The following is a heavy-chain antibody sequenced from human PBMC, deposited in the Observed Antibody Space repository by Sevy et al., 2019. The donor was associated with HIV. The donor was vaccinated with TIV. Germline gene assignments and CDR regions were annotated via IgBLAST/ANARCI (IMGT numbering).Heavy chain of an antibody. CDR2: FDPEDGER. V-gene: IGHV1-24*01. Sequence: ASVKVSCKVSGYTLTQLSMHWVRQAPGKGLEWLGSFDPEDGERIYAQKFQGRFTMTEETSTDTAYMELSSLRSEDTAIYYCAKGREYYEGNSGYFDYWGQGTLVTVSS. CDR3: AKGREYYEGNSGYFDY. D-gene: IGHD3-3*01. CDR1: GYTLTQLS. J-gene: IGHJ4*02.